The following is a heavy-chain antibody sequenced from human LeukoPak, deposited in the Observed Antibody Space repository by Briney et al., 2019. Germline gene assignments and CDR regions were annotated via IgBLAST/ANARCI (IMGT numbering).Heavy chain of an antibody. CDR1: GGSITSYY. Sequence: PSETLSLTCTVSGGSITSYYWSWIRQFPGKGLEWIGYIYYSGSTNYNPSLKSRVTISVDTSKNQFSLRLSSVTAADTAVYYCAREGRYFLDYWGQGTLVTVSS. D-gene: IGHD3-9*01. J-gene: IGHJ4*02. CDR2: IYYSGST. CDR3: AREGRYFLDY. V-gene: IGHV4-59*01.